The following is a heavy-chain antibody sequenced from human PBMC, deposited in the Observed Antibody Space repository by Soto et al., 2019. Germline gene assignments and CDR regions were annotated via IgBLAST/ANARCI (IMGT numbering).Heavy chain of an antibody. J-gene: IGHJ4*02. D-gene: IGHD3-10*01. Sequence: QVQLQESGPGLVKPSQTLSLTCTVSGGSISSGDSYWSWIRQPPGKGLEWIGFIFYSGSTYYNPSLKSRLTISVDTSKNQFSLRLSSVTAADTAVYYCARDRDGNARGLFDAWGQGTLVTVSS. CDR2: IFYSGST. CDR3: ARDRDGNARGLFDA. CDR1: GGSISSGDSY. V-gene: IGHV4-30-4*01.